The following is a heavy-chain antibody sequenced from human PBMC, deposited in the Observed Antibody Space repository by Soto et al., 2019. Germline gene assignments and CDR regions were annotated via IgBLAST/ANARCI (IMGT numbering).Heavy chain of an antibody. Sequence: ASVKVSCKASGYTFTSYGISWVRQAPGQGLEWMGWISPYNGNTNYAQKFQGRVTMTTDTSTSTAYMELSRLRSDDTAVYYCARLGYYYGSGSYYSENPYYYYGMDVWGQGTTVTVSS. D-gene: IGHD3-10*01. J-gene: IGHJ6*02. CDR3: ARLGYYYGSGSYYSENPYYYYGMDV. CDR1: GYTFTSYG. CDR2: ISPYNGNT. V-gene: IGHV1-18*01.